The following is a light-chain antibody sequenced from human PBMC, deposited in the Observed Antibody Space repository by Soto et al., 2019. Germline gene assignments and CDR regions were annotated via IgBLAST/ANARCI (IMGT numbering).Light chain of an antibody. Sequence: EIVLTQSPATLSLSPGERATLSCRASQSVSSYFAWYQQKPGQAPRLLIYAASNRATGIPARFSGSGSGTDFTLTISSLEPEDFEVYYCQQRSNWPPKLTFGGGTKVEIK. CDR3: QQRSNWPPKLT. J-gene: IGKJ4*01. CDR1: QSVSSY. V-gene: IGKV3-11*01. CDR2: AAS.